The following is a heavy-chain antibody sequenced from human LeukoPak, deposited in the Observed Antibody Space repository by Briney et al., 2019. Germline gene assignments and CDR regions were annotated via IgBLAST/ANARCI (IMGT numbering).Heavy chain of an antibody. CDR1: GGSISSYY. CDR3: ARVTASIPTNWFDP. D-gene: IGHD3-3*02. J-gene: IGHJ5*02. V-gene: IGHV4-59*01. Sequence: PSETLSLTCTVSGGSISSYYWSWIRQPPGKGLAWIGYIYYSGSTNYNPSLKSRVTISVDTSKNQFSLKLSSVTAADTAVYYCARVTASIPTNWFDPWGQGTLVTVSS. CDR2: IYYSGST.